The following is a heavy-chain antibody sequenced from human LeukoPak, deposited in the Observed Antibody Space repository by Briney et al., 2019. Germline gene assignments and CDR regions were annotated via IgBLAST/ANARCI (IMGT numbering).Heavy chain of an antibody. V-gene: IGHV1-2*02. CDR3: ARVPGPYTTSRFDF. D-gene: IGHD2-2*02. J-gene: IGHJ4*02. Sequence: ASVTVSCKTSGYTFSAHYLHWVRQAPGQRPEWVGRIDPASGGTHYAQKFQDRVTVTRDTSTTTVDMELSGLRSDDTAVYYCARVPGPYTTSRFDFWGQGTLVTVSS. CDR1: GYTFSAHY. CDR2: IDPASGGT.